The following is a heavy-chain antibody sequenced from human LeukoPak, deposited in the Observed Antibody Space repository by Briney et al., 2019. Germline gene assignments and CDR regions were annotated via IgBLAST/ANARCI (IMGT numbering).Heavy chain of an antibody. Sequence: PGGSLRLSCAASGFTFSSYWMSWDRQAPGKGLEWVANIKQDGSEKYYVDSVKGRFTISRDNAKNSLYLQMNSLRAEDTAVYYCARELGIAAAGSFWFDPWGQGTLVTVSS. J-gene: IGHJ5*02. CDR2: IKQDGSEK. CDR1: GFTFSSYW. CDR3: ARELGIAAAGSFWFDP. D-gene: IGHD6-13*01. V-gene: IGHV3-7*01.